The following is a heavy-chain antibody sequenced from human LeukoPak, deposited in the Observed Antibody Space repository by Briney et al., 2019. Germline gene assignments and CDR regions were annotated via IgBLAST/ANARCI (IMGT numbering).Heavy chain of an antibody. CDR3: ARGGTYYDY. CDR2: THSADNT. Sequence: GGSLRLSCAASGFTVSSYYMSWVRQAPGKGLEWVSVTHSADNTYYADSVKGRFTISRDNSKNTLFLQMNSLRVEGTAVYYCARGGTYYDYWGQGTLVTVSS. J-gene: IGHJ4*02. D-gene: IGHD3-16*01. CDR1: GFTVSSYY. V-gene: IGHV3-53*01.